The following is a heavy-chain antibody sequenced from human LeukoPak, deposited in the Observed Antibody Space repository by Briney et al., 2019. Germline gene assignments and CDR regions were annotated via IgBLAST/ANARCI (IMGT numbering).Heavy chain of an antibody. CDR2: ITGNHGPT. V-gene: IGHV3-23*01. CDR3: TKDPTGDYVGAFDP. J-gene: IGHJ5*02. Sequence: GRSLRLSCAASGFTFRSFAMTWVRQAPGEGLDWVASITGNHGPTYNTDSVKDRFTISRVNSQNTLYLQMDSLRAADTAVYYCTKDPTGDYVGAFDPWGQGTLVTVSS. D-gene: IGHD4-23*01. CDR1: GFTFRSFA.